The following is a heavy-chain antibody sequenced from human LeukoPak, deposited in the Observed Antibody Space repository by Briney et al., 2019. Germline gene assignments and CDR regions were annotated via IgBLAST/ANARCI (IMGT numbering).Heavy chain of an antibody. Sequence: PSETLSLTCTVSGSSITTYYWTWIRQPPGKGLEWMGIISYSGSTYYNPSLKSRVTISVDTYKNQFSLKLSSVTDADTAVYYCARSCGGDCYSGAFDIWGQGTMVTVSS. CDR2: ISYSGST. V-gene: IGHV4-59*12. CDR1: GSSITTYY. J-gene: IGHJ3*02. D-gene: IGHD2-21*02. CDR3: ARSCGGDCYSGAFDI.